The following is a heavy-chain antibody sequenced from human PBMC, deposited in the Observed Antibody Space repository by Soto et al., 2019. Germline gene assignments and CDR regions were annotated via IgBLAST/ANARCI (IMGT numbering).Heavy chain of an antibody. CDR1: GVTFSNAW. Sequence: EVQLVESGGGLVEPGGSLGLSCAASGVTFSNAWMSWVRQAPGKGLEWVARIKTKSEGGTTDYAAPVKGRFTISRDDSKNALYLQMSSLTTEDTAMYYCTTDPRKVVVAANGAPGYWGQGTLVTVSS. J-gene: IGHJ4*02. D-gene: IGHD2-15*01. CDR3: TTDPRKVVVAANGAPGY. CDR2: IKTKSEGGTT. V-gene: IGHV3-15*01.